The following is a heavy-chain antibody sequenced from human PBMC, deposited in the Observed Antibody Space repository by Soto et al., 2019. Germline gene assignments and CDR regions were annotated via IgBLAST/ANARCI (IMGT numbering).Heavy chain of an antibody. J-gene: IGHJ5*02. CDR1: GFSLSSSGVG. CDR3: ARRVPYSSYWDVGWFDT. V-gene: IGHV2-5*02. CDR2: IYWDNDR. Sequence: QITLNESGPTLVEPTHTLTLTCSFSGFSLSSSGVGVGWLRQAPGKALECRGIIYWDNDRRYNPTLKKRLTLTEDTSNNQVILTMTYMEPVDTAAYYCARRVPYSSYWDVGWFDTWGQGTLVTVS. D-gene: IGHD2-21*01.